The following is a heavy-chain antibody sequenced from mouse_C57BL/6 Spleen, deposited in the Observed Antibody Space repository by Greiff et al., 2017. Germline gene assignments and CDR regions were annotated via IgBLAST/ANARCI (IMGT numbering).Heavy chain of an antibody. CDR1: GFTFSDYG. J-gene: IGHJ4*01. CDR2: ISSGSSTI. D-gene: IGHD1-1*01. Sequence: EAMLVESGGGLVKPGGSLKLSCAASGFTFSDYGMHWVRQAPEKGLEWVAYISSGSSTIYYADTVKGRFTISRDNAKNTLFLQMTSLRSEDTAMYYCARAGGSSPYYAMDYWGQGTSVTVSS. CDR3: ARAGGSSPYYAMDY. V-gene: IGHV5-17*01.